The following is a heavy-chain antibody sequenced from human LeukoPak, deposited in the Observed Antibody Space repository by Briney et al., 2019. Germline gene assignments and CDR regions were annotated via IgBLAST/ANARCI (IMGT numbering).Heavy chain of an antibody. V-gene: IGHV1-18*01. CDR1: GYTFTSYG. J-gene: IGHJ6*03. Sequence: ASVKVSCTASGYTFTSYGISWVRQAPGQGLEWMGWISAYNCNTNYAQKLQGRVTMTTDTSTSTAYMELRSLRSDDTAVYYCARAGKVARKQPHYYYYMDVWGKGTTVTVSS. CDR2: ISAYNCNT. D-gene: IGHD1-1*01. CDR3: ARAGKVARKQPHYYYYMDV.